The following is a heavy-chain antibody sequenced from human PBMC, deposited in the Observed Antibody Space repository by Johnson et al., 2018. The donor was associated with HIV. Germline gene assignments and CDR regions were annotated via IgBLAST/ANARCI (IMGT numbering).Heavy chain of an antibody. J-gene: IGHJ3*02. CDR2: IKQGGSEK. Sequence: VQLVESGGGLVQPGGSLRLSCAASGFTFSSYAMHWVRQAPGKGLEWVANIKQGGSEKYYVDSVKGRFTISRDNAKKSLYLQMNSLRAEDTAVYYCARDGSNFGAFDIWGQGTMVTVSS. CDR3: ARDGSNFGAFDI. CDR1: GFTFSSYA. D-gene: IGHD1-1*01. V-gene: IGHV3-7*01.